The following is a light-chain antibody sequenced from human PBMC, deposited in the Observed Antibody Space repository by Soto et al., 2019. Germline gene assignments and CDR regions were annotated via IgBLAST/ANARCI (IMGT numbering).Light chain of an antibody. J-gene: IGLJ1*01. CDR1: SSDVGGYNY. CDR2: EVS. CDR3: SSYTRSSPLV. V-gene: IGLV2-14*01. Sequence: QSALTQPASVSGSPGQAITISCTGTSSDVGGYNYVSWYQQHPGKAPKLMIYEVSNRPSGVSNRFSGSNSGNTASLTISGLQAEDEADYYGSSYTRSSPLVFGTGTQLTVL.